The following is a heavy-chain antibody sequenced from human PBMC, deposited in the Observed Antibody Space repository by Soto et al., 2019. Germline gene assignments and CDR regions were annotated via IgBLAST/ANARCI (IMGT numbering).Heavy chain of an antibody. D-gene: IGHD1-1*01. Sequence: ASETLSLACAVYGGSLSGSYWTWIRRPPGKGLEWIGEIHHSGSINYNSSLKSRVTISADTSKNQFFLKLSSVTAADTAVYYCSRGGDAYKAGNYWGQGTLVTVS. V-gene: IGHV4-34*01. CDR3: SRGGDAYKAGNY. J-gene: IGHJ4*02. CDR1: GGSLSGSY. CDR2: IHHSGSI.